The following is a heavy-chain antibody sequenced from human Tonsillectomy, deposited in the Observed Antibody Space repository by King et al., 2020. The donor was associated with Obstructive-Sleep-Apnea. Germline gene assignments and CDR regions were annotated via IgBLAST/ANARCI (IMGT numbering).Heavy chain of an antibody. CDR3: ARFNYGIDY. Sequence: VQLVESGGGLVQPGGSLTLSCVASEFTFTNYWMIWVRQAPGKGLEWVANIKPDGSEDEYVDSLRGRFTISRDNAKKSLSLQLSSLRAEDTAVYYCARFNYGIDYWGQGVLVTVSS. V-gene: IGHV3-7*01. D-gene: IGHD3-10*01. J-gene: IGHJ4*02. CDR2: IKPDGSED. CDR1: EFTFTNYW.